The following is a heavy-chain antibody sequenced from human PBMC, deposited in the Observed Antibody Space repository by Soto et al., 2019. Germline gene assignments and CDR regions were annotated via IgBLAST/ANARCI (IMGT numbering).Heavy chain of an antibody. CDR1: GFTFSSYW. V-gene: IGHV3-74*01. CDR2: INSDGSST. Sequence: EVQLVESGGGLVQPGGSLRLSCAASGFTFSSYWLHWVRQDPGKGLVWVSRINSDGSSTSYADSVKGRFTISRDNAKNTLYLQMNSLRVEDTALYYCARAVDSSDHVDFWGQGTLVTVAS. D-gene: IGHD3-22*01. J-gene: IGHJ4*02. CDR3: ARAVDSSDHVDF.